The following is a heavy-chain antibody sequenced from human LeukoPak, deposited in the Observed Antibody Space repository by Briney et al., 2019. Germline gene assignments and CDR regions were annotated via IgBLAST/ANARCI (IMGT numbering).Heavy chain of an antibody. CDR3: ARGGVYDSSGYYWGFDY. CDR1: GFTVSSNY. V-gene: IGHV3-21*01. Sequence: GGSLRLSCAAPGFTVSSNYMSWVRQAPGKGLEWVSSISSSSSYIYYADSVKGRFTISRDNAKNSLYLQMNSLRAEDTAVYYCARGGVYDSSGYYWGFDYWGQGTLVTVSS. D-gene: IGHD3-22*01. J-gene: IGHJ4*02. CDR2: ISSSSSYI.